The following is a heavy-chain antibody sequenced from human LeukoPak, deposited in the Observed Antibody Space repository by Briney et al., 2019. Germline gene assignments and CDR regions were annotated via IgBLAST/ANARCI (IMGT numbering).Heavy chain of an antibody. CDR1: GFTFSNAW. D-gene: IGHD4-11*01. CDR3: TTNSAGP. Sequence: GGSLRLSCVASGFTFSNAWMSWVRQAPGKGLEWVGRIKSKIDGGTTDYAAPVKGRFIISSDDSKNTLYLQMSSLRTEDTAVYYCTTNSAGPWGQGTLVTVSS. V-gene: IGHV3-15*01. CDR2: IKSKIDGGTT. J-gene: IGHJ5*02.